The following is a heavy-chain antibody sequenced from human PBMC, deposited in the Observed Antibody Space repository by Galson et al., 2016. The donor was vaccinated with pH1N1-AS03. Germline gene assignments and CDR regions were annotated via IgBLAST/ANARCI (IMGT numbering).Heavy chain of an antibody. Sequence: SLRLSCAGSGFSFSTYAIHWVRQAPGKGLEWVAVISYDGSQKYYADSVKGRFTISRDNSKNTLYLQMNGLTAEDTATYYCARVHKVTMLGGGVISSGDMFDYWGQGTLVTVSS. CDR3: ARVHKVTMLGGGVISSGDMFDY. V-gene: IGHV3-30*04. CDR1: GFSFSTYA. D-gene: IGHD3-10*01. CDR2: ISYDGSQK. J-gene: IGHJ4*02.